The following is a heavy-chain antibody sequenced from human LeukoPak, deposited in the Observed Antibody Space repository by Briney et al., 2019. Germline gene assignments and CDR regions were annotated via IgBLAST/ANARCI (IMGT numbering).Heavy chain of an antibody. J-gene: IGHJ4*02. V-gene: IGHV3-33*01. Sequence: GGSLRLSCVASGFTFSSYGMHWVRQAPGKGLEWVALIWFDGSNKYYADSVQGRFTISRDNSKNSLYLQMNSLRAEDTAVYYCARDRKEDIVVVPAANDYWGQGTLVTVSS. D-gene: IGHD2-2*01. CDR2: IWFDGSNK. CDR1: GFTFSSYG. CDR3: ARDRKEDIVVVPAANDY.